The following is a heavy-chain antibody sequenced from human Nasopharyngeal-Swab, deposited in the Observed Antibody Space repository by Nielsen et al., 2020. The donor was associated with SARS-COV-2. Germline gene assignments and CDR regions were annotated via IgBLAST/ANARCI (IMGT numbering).Heavy chain of an antibody. D-gene: IGHD3-3*01. Sequence: GGSLRLSCAASGFTFSSYWMHWVRQAPGKGLVWVSRINSDGSSTSYADSVKGRFTISRDNAKNTLYLQMNSLRAEDTAVYYCARDGKALYYDFPESPLDYWSQGTLVTVSS. CDR3: ARDGKALYYDFPESPLDY. J-gene: IGHJ4*02. CDR1: GFTFSSYW. V-gene: IGHV3-74*01. CDR2: INSDGSST.